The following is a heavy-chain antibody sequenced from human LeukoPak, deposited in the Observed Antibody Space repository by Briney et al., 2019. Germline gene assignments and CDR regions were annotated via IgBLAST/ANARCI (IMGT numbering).Heavy chain of an antibody. V-gene: IGHV4-59*01. D-gene: IGHD2-15*01. CDR3: ASNLRYCSGGSCSRGAFDI. CDR2: IYYSGST. Sequence: SETLSLTCTVSGGSISSYYGSWIRQPPGKGLGWIGYIYYSGSTNYNPSLKGRVTISVDTSKNQFSLKLSSVTAADTAVYYCASNLRYCSGGSCSRGAFDIWGQGTMVTVSS. CDR1: GGSISSYY. J-gene: IGHJ3*02.